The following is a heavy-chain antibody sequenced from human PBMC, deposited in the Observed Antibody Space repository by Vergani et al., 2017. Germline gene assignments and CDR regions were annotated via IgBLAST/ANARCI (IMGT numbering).Heavy chain of an antibody. CDR1: GFTFDDYA. Sequence: EVQLVESGGGLVKPGRSLRLSCAASGFTFDDYAMHWVRQAPGKGLEWVSGISWNSGSIGYADSVKGRFTISRDNAKNSLYLQMNSLRAEDTALYYCAKGVRGVMGNDAFDIWGQGTMVTVSS. J-gene: IGHJ3*02. D-gene: IGHD3-10*01. CDR2: ISWNSGSI. CDR3: AKGVRGVMGNDAFDI. V-gene: IGHV3-9*01.